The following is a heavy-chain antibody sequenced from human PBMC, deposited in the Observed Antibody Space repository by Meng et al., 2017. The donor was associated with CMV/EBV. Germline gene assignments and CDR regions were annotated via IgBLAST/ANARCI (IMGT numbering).Heavy chain of an antibody. J-gene: IGHJ6*02. CDR1: GGSISSYY. CDR3: AREGCSSTSCYVGDYYYYGMDV. D-gene: IGHD2-2*01. V-gene: IGHV4-30-4*08. CDR2: IYYSGST. Sequence: SCTVSGGSISSYYWSWIRQPPGKGLEWIGYIYYSGSTYYNPSLKSRVTISVDTSKNQFSLKLSSVTAADTAVYYCAREGCSSTSCYVGDYYYYGMDVWGQGTTVTVSS.